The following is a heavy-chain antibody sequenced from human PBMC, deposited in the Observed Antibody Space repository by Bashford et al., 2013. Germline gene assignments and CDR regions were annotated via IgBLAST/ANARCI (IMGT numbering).Heavy chain of an antibody. CDR1: GYTFTSYD. Sequence: ASVKVSCKASGYTFTSYDINWVRQATGQGLEWMGWMNPNSGNTGYAQKFQGRVTMTRNTSISTAYMELSSLRSEDTAVYYCAGAFTVTTAVMYWFDPGARDPGHRLL. CDR3: AGAFTVTTAVMYWFDP. CDR2: MNPNSGNT. D-gene: IGHD4-17*01. V-gene: IGHV1-8*01. J-gene: IGHJ5*02.